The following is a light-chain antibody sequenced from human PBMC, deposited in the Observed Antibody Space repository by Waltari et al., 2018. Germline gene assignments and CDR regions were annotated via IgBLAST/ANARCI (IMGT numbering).Light chain of an antibody. CDR1: ESVSRS. CDR2: GAS. CDR3: LRRSKWPQLT. Sequence: EIVLTKLPAPLSLSPGEGATLPCRASESVSRSLAWYQQKPGQPPRLLIFGASTRATGIPGRFSGSGSGTDFTLTISSLEPEDVAVYYCLRRSKWPQLTFGGGTKVEIK. V-gene: IGKV3-15*01. J-gene: IGKJ4*01.